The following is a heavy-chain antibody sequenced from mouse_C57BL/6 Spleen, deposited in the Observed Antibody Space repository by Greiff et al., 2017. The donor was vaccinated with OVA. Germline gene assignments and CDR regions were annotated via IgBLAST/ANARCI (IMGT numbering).Heavy chain of an antibody. J-gene: IGHJ2*01. CDR3: TRELGRDY. D-gene: IGHD4-1*01. V-gene: IGHV1-15*01. CDR2: IDPETGGT. Sequence: QVHVKQSGAELVRPGASVTLSCKASGYTFTDYEMHWVKQTPVHGLEWIGAIDPETGGTAYNQKFKGKAILTADKSSSTAYMELRSLTSEDSAVYYCTRELGRDYWGQGTTLTVSS. CDR1: GYTFTDYE.